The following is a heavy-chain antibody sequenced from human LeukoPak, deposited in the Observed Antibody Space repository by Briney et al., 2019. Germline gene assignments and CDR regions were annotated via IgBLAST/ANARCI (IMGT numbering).Heavy chain of an antibody. CDR2: ISAYNGNT. J-gene: IGHJ4*02. V-gene: IGHV1-18*01. CDR1: GYTFTSYG. D-gene: IGHD3-3*01. Sequence: ASVKVSCKASGYTFTSYGISWVRQAPGQGLEWMGWISAYNGNTNYAQKLQGRVTMTTDTSTSTAYMELRSLRSDDTAAYYCARDRQYYDFWSGPDYWGQGTLVTVSS. CDR3: ARDRQYYDFWSGPDY.